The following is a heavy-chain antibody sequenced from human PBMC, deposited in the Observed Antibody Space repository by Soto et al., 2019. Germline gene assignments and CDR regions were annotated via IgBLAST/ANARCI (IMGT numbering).Heavy chain of an antibody. CDR2: IYYSGFT. D-gene: IGHD3-22*01. CDR3: ARVGYYGSSGYYPRYGMDF. CDR1: VGTIISSSYY. J-gene: IGHJ6*02. V-gene: IGHV4-39*01. Sequence: SETLSLTCTVSVGTIISSSYYWGWIRQPPGKGLEWIGSIYYSGFTYYNPSLKSRVTIPVDTSKNQFSLRLSSVTAADTAVYYCARVGYYGSSGYYPRYGMDFWGQGTTVTGSS.